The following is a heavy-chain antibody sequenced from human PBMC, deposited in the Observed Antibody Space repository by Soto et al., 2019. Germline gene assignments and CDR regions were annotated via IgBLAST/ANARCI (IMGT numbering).Heavy chain of an antibody. CDR2: IYHSGST. D-gene: IGHD6-13*01. CDR3: ARCIAAAGPIDY. CDR1: GGSISSSNW. V-gene: IGHV4-4*02. J-gene: IGHJ4*02. Sequence: QVQLQESGPGLVKPSGTLSLTCAVSGGSISSSNWWSWVRQPPGKGLEWIGEIYHSGSTNYNPSRNSRGTISAHKAKHQFSLQLNSLTAADTAVYSGARCIAAAGPIDYWGQGTLVTVSS.